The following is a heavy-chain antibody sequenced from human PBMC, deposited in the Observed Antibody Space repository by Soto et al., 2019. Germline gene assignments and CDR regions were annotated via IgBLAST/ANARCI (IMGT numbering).Heavy chain of an antibody. Sequence: QVQLVQSGAEVQKPGSSVKVSCKASGGTFSSYTISWVRQAPGQGLEWMGRIIPILGIANYAQKFQGRVTITADKSTSTAYMELSSLRSEDTAVYYCAADINYDILTGYSPYYFDYWGQGTLVTVSS. J-gene: IGHJ4*02. V-gene: IGHV1-69*02. CDR3: AADINYDILTGYSPYYFDY. D-gene: IGHD3-9*01. CDR2: IIPILGIA. CDR1: GGTFSSYT.